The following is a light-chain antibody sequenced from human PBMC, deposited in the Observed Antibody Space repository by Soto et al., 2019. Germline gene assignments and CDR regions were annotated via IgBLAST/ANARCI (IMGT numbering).Light chain of an antibody. J-gene: IGLJ3*02. CDR3: SSYRSSNTWV. Sequence: QSALTQPASVSGSPGQSITLSCTGSNSDVGGYNYVSWYQQHPGKAPKLIIYEVSHRPSGVSDRFSASKSGNAASLTISGLQAEDEAVYYCSSYRSSNTWVFGGGTKLTVL. CDR1: NSDVGGYNY. CDR2: EVS. V-gene: IGLV2-14*01.